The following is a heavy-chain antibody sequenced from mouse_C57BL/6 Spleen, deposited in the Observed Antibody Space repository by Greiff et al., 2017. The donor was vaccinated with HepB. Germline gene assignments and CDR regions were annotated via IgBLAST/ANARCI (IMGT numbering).Heavy chain of an antibody. D-gene: IGHD3-1*01. J-gene: IGHJ4*01. Sequence: VQLQQSGPELVKPGASVKISCKASGYAFSSSWMNWVKQRPGKGLEWIGRICPGDGDTNYNGKFKGKATLTADKSSSTAYMQLSSLTSEDSAVYFCARGTSYYAMDYWGQGTSVTVSS. CDR1: GYAFSSSW. CDR3: ARGTSYYAMDY. V-gene: IGHV1-82*01. CDR2: ICPGDGDT.